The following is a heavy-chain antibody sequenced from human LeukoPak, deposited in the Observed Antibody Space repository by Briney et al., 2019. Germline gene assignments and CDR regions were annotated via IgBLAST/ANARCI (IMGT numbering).Heavy chain of an antibody. J-gene: IGHJ4*02. Sequence: GESLKISCKGSGYSITSYWIGWVRQMPGKGLEWMGIIYLDDSDTRYSPSFQGQVTISADKSISTAYLQWSSLKASDTAMYYCARLPLSTYYFDYWGQGTLVTVSS. V-gene: IGHV5-51*01. CDR1: GYSITSYW. CDR3: ARLPLSTYYFDY. CDR2: IYLDDSDT.